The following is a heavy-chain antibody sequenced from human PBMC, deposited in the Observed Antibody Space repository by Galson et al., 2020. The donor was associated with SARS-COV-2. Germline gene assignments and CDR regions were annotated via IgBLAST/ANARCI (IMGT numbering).Heavy chain of an antibody. V-gene: IGHV4-59*01. J-gene: IGHJ4*02. Sequence: SETLSLTCTVSGGSISSYYWSWIRQPPGKGLEWIGYIYYSGSTNYNPSLKSRVTISVDTSKNQFSLKLSSVTAADTAVYYCARVVPKQLNFDYWGQGTLVTVSS. D-gene: IGHD3-10*01. CDR2: IYYSGST. CDR3: ARVVPKQLNFDY. CDR1: GGSISSYY.